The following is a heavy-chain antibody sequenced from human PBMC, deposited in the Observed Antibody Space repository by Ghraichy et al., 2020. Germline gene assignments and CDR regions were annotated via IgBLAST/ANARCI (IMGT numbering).Heavy chain of an antibody. CDR3: ARDDTYGSDNGDDYYFGMDV. V-gene: IGHV3-53*01. Sequence: GESLNISCAASGFNVSSNYMNWVRQAPGKGMEWVSAIYSGGLTYYTDSVKGRLTISRDASKKTVSLHMSSLRVEDTAVYYWARDDTYGSDNGDDYYFGMDVWGKGTTVTVTS. CDR2: IYSGGLT. CDR1: GFNVSSNY. J-gene: IGHJ6*04. D-gene: IGHD3-10*01.